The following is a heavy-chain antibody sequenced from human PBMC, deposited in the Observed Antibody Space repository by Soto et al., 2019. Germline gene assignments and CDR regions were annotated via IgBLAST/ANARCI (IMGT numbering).Heavy chain of an antibody. CDR2: MNPNSGNT. CDR3: ARGWSGYYTGSVLPDYYYMDV. V-gene: IGHV1-8*01. J-gene: IGHJ6*03. Sequence: ASVKVSCKASGYTFTSYDINWVRQATGQGLEWMGWMNPNSGNTGYAQKFQGRVTMTRNTSISTAYMELSSLRSEDTAVYYCARGWSGYYTGSVLPDYYYMDVWGKGTTVTVSS. CDR1: GYTFTSYD. D-gene: IGHD3-3*01.